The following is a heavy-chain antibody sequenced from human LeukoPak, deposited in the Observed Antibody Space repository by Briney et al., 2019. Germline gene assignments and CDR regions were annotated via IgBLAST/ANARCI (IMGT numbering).Heavy chain of an antibody. J-gene: IGHJ4*02. V-gene: IGHV4-4*07. Sequence: SETLSLTCTGCGRSISSYYWSWIRQPAGKGLEWIGRIYTSGSTNYNPSLKSRVTMSVDTSKNQFSLKLSSVTAADTAVYYCATLYYYDSTRGNWFDYWGQGTLVTVSS. CDR2: IYTSGST. CDR3: ATLYYYDSTRGNWFDY. D-gene: IGHD3-22*01. CDR1: GRSISSYY.